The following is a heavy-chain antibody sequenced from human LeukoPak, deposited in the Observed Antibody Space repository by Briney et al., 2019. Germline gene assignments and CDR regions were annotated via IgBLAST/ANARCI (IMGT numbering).Heavy chain of an antibody. Sequence: ASVKVSCKASGYTFTSYYMRWVRQASGQGLEWMGIINPSGGSTSYAQKFQGRVTMTRDTSTSTVYMELSSLRSEDTAVYYCARGPPYCSSTSCYHNWFDPWGQGTLVTVSS. CDR3: ARGPPYCSSTSCYHNWFDP. V-gene: IGHV1-46*01. CDR2: INPSGGST. D-gene: IGHD2-2*01. CDR1: GYTFTSYY. J-gene: IGHJ5*02.